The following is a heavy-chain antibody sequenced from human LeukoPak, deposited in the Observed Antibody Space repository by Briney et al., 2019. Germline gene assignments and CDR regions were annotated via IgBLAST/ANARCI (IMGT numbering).Heavy chain of an antibody. V-gene: IGHV1-18*01. CDR2: ISAYNGNT. CDR1: GYTFTSYG. Sequence: GASVKVSCKASGYTFTSYGISWVRQAPGQGLEWMGWISAYNGNTNYAQKLQGRVTMTEDTSTDTAYMELSSLRSEDTAVYYCATEAVAAAGTKWDAFDIWGQGTMVTVSS. D-gene: IGHD6-13*01. CDR3: ATEAVAAAGTKWDAFDI. J-gene: IGHJ3*02.